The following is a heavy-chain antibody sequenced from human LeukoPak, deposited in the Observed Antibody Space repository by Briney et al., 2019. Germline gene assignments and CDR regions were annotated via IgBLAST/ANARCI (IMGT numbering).Heavy chain of an antibody. CDR3: ARDGDGSGWYAFDY. J-gene: IGHJ4*02. CDR2: MYYLGST. CDR1: GGSVSSGSSY. D-gene: IGHD6-19*01. V-gene: IGHV4-61*01. Sequence: SATLSLTCTVSGGSVSSGSSYGSWIRQPPGKGLAWIGSMYYLGSTNYNPSLKSRITISIDRCQNQFCLRLTSVTAADTAVYYCARDGDGSGWYAFDYWGQGTLVTVSS.